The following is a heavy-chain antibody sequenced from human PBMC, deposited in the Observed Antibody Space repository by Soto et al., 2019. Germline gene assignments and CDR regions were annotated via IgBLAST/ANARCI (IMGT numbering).Heavy chain of an antibody. V-gene: IGHV4-30-2*01. CDR3: ARGLGYRTSSEKINWFDP. Sequence: SETLSLTCGVSGGSISKDTFSWTWIRQPPGKGLEWIGDIYQSGSTFYNPSRKSRVTISIDTSRNQFSLKLTSVTAADTAVYYCARGLGYRTSSEKINWFDPWGQGILVTVSS. D-gene: IGHD6-6*01. J-gene: IGHJ5*02. CDR2: IYQSGST. CDR1: GGSISKDTFS.